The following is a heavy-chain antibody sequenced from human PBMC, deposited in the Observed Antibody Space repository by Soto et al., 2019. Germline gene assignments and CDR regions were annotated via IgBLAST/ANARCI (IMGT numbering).Heavy chain of an antibody. CDR3: THMRVLGLYGIDV. D-gene: IGHD3-16*01. J-gene: IGHJ6*02. CDR1: GFSISPRGVR. Sequence: QITLMEPGPTLVKPTQRLTLTCTFSGFSISPRGVRVGWVGQPPGKPLEWLALIYSNEDKRFSTSLKGSLTITKDTAKNRLYLTMTNMRPGDTGVYYCTHMRVLGLYGIDVWGQGTTVTVSS. CDR2: IYSNEDK. V-gene: IGHV2-5*01.